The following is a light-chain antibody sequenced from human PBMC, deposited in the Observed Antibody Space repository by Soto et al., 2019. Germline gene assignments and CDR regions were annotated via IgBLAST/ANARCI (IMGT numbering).Light chain of an antibody. J-gene: IGLJ1*01. Sequence: QSALTQPASVSGSPGQSITISCTGTSSDVGDYNYVSWYQQHPGKAPKLKIYEVNNRPSGVSNRFSGSKSGNTASLTISGLQAEDEADYYCSSYTSSNTYVFGTGTKLTVL. CDR1: SSDVGDYNY. V-gene: IGLV2-14*01. CDR2: EVN. CDR3: SSYTSSNTYV.